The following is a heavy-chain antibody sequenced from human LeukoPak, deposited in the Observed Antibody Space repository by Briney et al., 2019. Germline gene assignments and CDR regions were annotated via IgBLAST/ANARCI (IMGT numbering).Heavy chain of an antibody. J-gene: IGHJ4*02. D-gene: IGHD6-13*01. CDR1: GFTFSTYA. Sequence: GGSLRLSCAASGFTFSTYAMHWVRQAPGRGLEYVSAISTDGGGTYYANSVKGRFTISRDNSKNTLHLQMGSLRAEDMAVYYCARYSSGSCYDYWGQGALVTVSS. V-gene: IGHV3-64*01. CDR3: ARYSSGSCYDY. CDR2: ISTDGGGT.